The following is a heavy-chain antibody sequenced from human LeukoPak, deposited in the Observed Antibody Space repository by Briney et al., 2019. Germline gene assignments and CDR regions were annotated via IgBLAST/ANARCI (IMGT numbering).Heavy chain of an antibody. D-gene: IGHD5-12*01. CDR2: ISGSGGST. J-gene: IGHJ4*02. V-gene: IGHV3-23*01. Sequence: GGSLRLSCAASGFTFSSYAMSWVRQAPGKGLEWVSAISGSGGSTYYADSVKGRFTISRDNSKNTLYLQMNSLRAEDTAVYYCAKDRPPGGVEMATSFSYWGQGTLVTVSS. CDR1: GFTFSSYA. CDR3: AKDRPPGGVEMATSFSY.